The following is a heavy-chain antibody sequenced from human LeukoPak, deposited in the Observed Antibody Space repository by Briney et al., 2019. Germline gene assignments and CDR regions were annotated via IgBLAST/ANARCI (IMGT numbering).Heavy chain of an antibody. V-gene: IGHV1-69*04. CDR1: GGTFSSYA. CDR2: IIPILGIA. Sequence: ASVKVSCKASGGTFSSYAISWVRQAPGQGLEWMGRIIPILGIANYAQKFQGRVTITADESTSTAYMELSSLRSEDTAVYYCARGQTVDQNWFDPWGQGTLVTVSS. CDR3: ARGQTVDQNWFDP. J-gene: IGHJ5*02. D-gene: IGHD4-17*01.